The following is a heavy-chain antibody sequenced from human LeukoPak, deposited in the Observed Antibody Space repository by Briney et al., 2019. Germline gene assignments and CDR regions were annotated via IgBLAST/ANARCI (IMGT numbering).Heavy chain of an antibody. CDR2: IYYSGST. Sequence: PSQTLSLTCTVSGGSISSGGYSWSWIRQHPGKGLEWIGYIYYSGSTYYNPSLKSRVTISINTSKNQFSLKLSSVTAADTAVYYCAREGYTSSQSIDFWGQGTLVTVSS. V-gene: IGHV4-31*03. D-gene: IGHD6-13*01. CDR1: GGSISSGGYS. J-gene: IGHJ4*02. CDR3: AREGYTSSQSIDF.